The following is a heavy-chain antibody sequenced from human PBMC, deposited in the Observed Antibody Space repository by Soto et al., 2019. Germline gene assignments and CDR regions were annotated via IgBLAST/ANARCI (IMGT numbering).Heavy chain of an antibody. CDR3: AKGIAVAGRAYFDY. V-gene: IGHV1-69*13. CDR2: IIPIFGTA. J-gene: IGHJ4*02. CDR1: GGTFSSYA. D-gene: IGHD6-19*01. Sequence: ASVKVSCKASGGTFSSYAISWVRQAPGQGLEWMGGIIPIFGTANYAQKFQGRVTITADESTSTAYMELSSLRSEDTAVYYCAKGIAVAGRAYFDYWGQGTLVTVSS.